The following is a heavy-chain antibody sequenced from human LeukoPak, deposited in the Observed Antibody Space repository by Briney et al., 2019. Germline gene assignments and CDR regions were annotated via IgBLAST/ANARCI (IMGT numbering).Heavy chain of an antibody. Sequence: PGGSLRLSCTASGFTFGDYAMSWFRQAPGKGLGWVGFIRSKAYGGTTEYAASVKGRFTISRDDSKSIAYLQMNSLKTEDTAVYYCTRNDYVWGSYPAPGYWGQGTLVTVSS. CDR3: TRNDYVWGSYPAPGY. J-gene: IGHJ4*02. V-gene: IGHV3-49*03. D-gene: IGHD3-16*02. CDR1: GFTFGDYA. CDR2: IRSKAYGGTT.